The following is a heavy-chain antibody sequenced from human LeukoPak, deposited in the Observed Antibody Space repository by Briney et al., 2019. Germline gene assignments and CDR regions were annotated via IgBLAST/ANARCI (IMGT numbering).Heavy chain of an antibody. CDR2: LYYSGST. Sequence: KPSETLSLTCPVSGGSISSSTYSWGWIRQPPGKGLEWIGNLYYSGSTYYNPSLKSRVTISVDTSKNQFSLKLSSVTAADTAVYYCARQAISGYDPPPFDSWGQGTLVTVSS. CDR1: GGSISSSTYS. V-gene: IGHV4-39*01. CDR3: ARQAISGYDPPPFDS. J-gene: IGHJ4*02. D-gene: IGHD5-12*01.